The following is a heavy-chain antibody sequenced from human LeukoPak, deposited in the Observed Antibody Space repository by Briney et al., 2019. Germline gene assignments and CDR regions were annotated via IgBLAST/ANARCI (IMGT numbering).Heavy chain of an antibody. CDR2: IIPIFGTA. V-gene: IGHV1-69*13. Sequence: ASVKVSCKASGGTFSSYAIRWVRQAPGQGLEWMGGIIPIFGTANYAQKFQGRVTMTADESTSTAYMELRSLRSDDTAVYYCARGPEAGYFDYWGQGTLVTVSS. CDR1: GGTFSSYA. CDR3: ARGPEAGYFDY. J-gene: IGHJ4*02. D-gene: IGHD6-13*01.